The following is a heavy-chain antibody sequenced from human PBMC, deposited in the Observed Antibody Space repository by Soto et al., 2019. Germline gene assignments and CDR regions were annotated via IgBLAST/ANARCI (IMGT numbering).Heavy chain of an antibody. J-gene: IGHJ6*02. D-gene: IGHD3-22*01. CDR3: ARGGYYDSSGSRNYHYYGMNV. V-gene: IGHV1-18*01. Sequence: QAQLVQSGPEVKKPGASVKVSCKGSGYRFTSYGISWVRQAPGQGLEWLGWISAYDDNTKYAQTLQGRVSMSTDTSTNTAYMELRSLRSDDTAMYYCARGGYYDSSGSRNYHYYGMNVWGQGTTVTVSS. CDR1: GYRFTSYG. CDR2: ISAYDDNT.